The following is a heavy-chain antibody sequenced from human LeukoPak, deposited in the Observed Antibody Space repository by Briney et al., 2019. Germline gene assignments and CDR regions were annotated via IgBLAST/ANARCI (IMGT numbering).Heavy chain of an antibody. V-gene: IGHV3-30*18. J-gene: IGHJ2*01. CDR3: AKCEFRYGVHWYFDL. CDR2: VSYDGSNE. D-gene: IGHD3-10*01. CDR1: GVIFSDDG. Sequence: PGGSLRLSCSASGVIFSDDGMHWARQAPGKGLEWGAVVSYDGSNEYYADSVKGRFTISRDNSKDPLFLQVNSLRPEDTAMYFCAKCEFRYGVHWYFDLWGRGTLVTVSS.